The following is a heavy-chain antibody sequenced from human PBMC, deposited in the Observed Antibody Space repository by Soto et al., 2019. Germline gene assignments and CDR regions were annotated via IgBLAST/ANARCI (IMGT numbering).Heavy chain of an antibody. V-gene: IGHV1-46*01. Sequence: ASVKVSCKASGYTFTSSYMHWARQAPGQGLEWMGMINPSGGSTTYAQKCQGRVTMTRDTSTSTVYMELSSLISEDRAVFYCARDQGIAASLFDYWGQGTMVTVSS. CDR2: INPSGGST. J-gene: IGHJ4*02. D-gene: IGHD6-13*01. CDR1: GYTFTSSY. CDR3: ARDQGIAASLFDY.